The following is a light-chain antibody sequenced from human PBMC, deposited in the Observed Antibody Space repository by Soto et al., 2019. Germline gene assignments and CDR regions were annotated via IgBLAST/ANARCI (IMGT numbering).Light chain of an antibody. V-gene: IGLV2-11*01. CDR2: DVN. CDR1: SSDVGAYNY. CDR3: CSYAGSPYV. Sequence: QSALTQPRSVSGSPGQSVTISCTGTSSDVGAYNYVSWYQQHPGKAPKLMIYDVNKRPSGVPDRFSGSKSGNTASLTISGLQAVDEADYYCCSYAGSPYVFGTGTKLTVL. J-gene: IGLJ1*01.